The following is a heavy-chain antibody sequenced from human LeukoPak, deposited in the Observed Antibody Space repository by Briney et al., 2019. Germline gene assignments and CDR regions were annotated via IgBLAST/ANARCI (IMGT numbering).Heavy chain of an antibody. Sequence: ASVKVSCKASGYTFTSYYMHWVRQAPGQGLEWMRLINPSGGSTSYAQKFQGRVTMTRDTSTSTVYMELSSLRSEDTAVYYCARGREDIVADDWGQGTLVTVSS. CDR3: ARGREDIVADD. J-gene: IGHJ4*02. D-gene: IGHD5-12*01. CDR2: INPSGGST. CDR1: GYTFTSYY. V-gene: IGHV1-46*01.